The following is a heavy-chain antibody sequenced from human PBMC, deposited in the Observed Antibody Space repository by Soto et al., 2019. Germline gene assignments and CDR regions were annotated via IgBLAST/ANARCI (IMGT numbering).Heavy chain of an antibody. CDR1: GFTFSSYA. CDR3: ARVGGYSSSWFDAFDI. D-gene: IGHD6-13*01. CDR2: IWYDGRDK. J-gene: IGHJ3*02. V-gene: IGHV3-33*01. Sequence: QVHLVESGGGVVQPGRSLRLSCAASGFTFSSYAMHWVRQAPGKGLEWVSVIWYDGRDKYYAYSVKGRFTISRDNSKNTLYLQMNSLRAEDTAVYYCARVGGYSSSWFDAFDIWGQGTMVTVSS.